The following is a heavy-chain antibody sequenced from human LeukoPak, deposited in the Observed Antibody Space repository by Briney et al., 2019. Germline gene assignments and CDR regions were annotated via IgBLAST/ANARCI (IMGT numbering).Heavy chain of an antibody. CDR1: GFTFSSYS. CDR2: LGRTGEYK. D-gene: IGHD4-17*01. V-gene: IGHV3-23*01. J-gene: IGHJ4*02. CDR3: AITASTVTYFDY. Sequence: GGSLRLSCAASGFTFSSYSMHWVRQTPGKGLEWVSGLGRTGEYKYYADSVKGRFTISRDNSKDMVFLQMNSLRAEDTAIYYCAITASTVTYFDYWGQGTLVTVSS.